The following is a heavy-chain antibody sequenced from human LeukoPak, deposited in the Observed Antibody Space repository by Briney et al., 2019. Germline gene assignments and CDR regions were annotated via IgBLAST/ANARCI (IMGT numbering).Heavy chain of an antibody. J-gene: IGHJ4*02. V-gene: IGHV4-39*01. CDR3: ARHDPFQY. CDR2: VHCTGNT. CDR1: GGSITSSSHY. Sequence: SETLSLTYTVSGGSITSSSHYWGWIRQPPGMGLEWVGSVHCTGNTYYNSSLSSRITISVDTSSNQFSLRLNSVTAADTALYYCARHDPFQYWGQGALVTVSS.